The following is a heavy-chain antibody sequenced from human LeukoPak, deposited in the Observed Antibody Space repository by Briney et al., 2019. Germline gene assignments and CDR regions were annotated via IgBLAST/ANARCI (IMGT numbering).Heavy chain of an antibody. D-gene: IGHD1-7*01. J-gene: IGHJ3*02. V-gene: IGHV1-18*01. Sequence: ASVKVSCKASGYTFTSYGISWVRQAPGQGLEWMGWISAYNGNTNYAQKLQGRVTMTTDTSTRTAYMELRSLRSDDTAVYYCARRAAIRVTGTSDSFDIWGQGTMVTVSS. CDR2: ISAYNGNT. CDR1: GYTFTSYG. CDR3: ARRAAIRVTGTSDSFDI.